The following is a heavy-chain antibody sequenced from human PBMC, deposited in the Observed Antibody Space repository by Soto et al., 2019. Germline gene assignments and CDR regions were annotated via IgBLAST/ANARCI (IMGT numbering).Heavy chain of an antibody. Sequence: QLQLQESGPGLVKPSETLSLTCTVSGGSISSSSYYWGWIRQPPGKGLEWIGRIYYSGSTYYNPSRESRVTISVDTSKTQFSLKLSSVTAADTAVYYCAPLWGQGWGQGTLVTVSS. D-gene: IGHD3-10*01. CDR3: APLWGQG. V-gene: IGHV4-39*01. J-gene: IGHJ4*02. CDR2: IYYSGST. CDR1: GGSISSSSYY.